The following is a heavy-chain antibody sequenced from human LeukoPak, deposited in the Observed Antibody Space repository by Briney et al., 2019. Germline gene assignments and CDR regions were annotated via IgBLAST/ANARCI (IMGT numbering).Heavy chain of an antibody. CDR2: IYHSGSA. CDR3: ARHDRWFGELNNFDY. V-gene: IGHV4-38-2*02. D-gene: IGHD3-10*01. Sequence: SETLSLTCTVSGYSISSGYYWGWIRQPPGKGLEWIGNIYHSGSAYYNPSLKSRVTMSVDTSKNQFSLKLSSVTAADTAVYYCARHDRWFGELNNFDYWGQGTLVTVSS. CDR1: GYSISSGYY. J-gene: IGHJ4*02.